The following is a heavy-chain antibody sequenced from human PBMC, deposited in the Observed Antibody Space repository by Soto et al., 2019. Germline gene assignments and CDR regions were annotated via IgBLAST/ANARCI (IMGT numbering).Heavy chain of an antibody. CDR2: ITSKAYGGTT. Sequence: GGSLRLSCTASGFTFGDYAMIWFRQAPGKGLEWVGFITSKAYGGTTEYAATVKGRFTISRDDSKSIAYLQMNSLKTDDTAVYYCSRVPPNNRGAPLDYWGQGTLVNVS. CDR3: SRVPPNNRGAPLDY. J-gene: IGHJ4*02. CDR1: GFTFGDYA. D-gene: IGHD3-10*01. V-gene: IGHV3-49*03.